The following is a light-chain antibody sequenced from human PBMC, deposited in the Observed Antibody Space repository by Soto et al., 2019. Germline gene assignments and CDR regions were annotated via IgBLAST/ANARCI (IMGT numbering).Light chain of an antibody. Sequence: DIVMTLSPDSLAVSLGERATMNCKCSRRVLYKSNNKNHVAWYQQKPGQPPQLIIYWASTRESGVPERFSGSGSGTDFTRTISSLEAEDVAFYWCQQYFDVPFTFGGGTKVDIK. CDR2: WAS. CDR1: RRVLYKSNNKNH. J-gene: IGKJ4*01. CDR3: QQYFDVPFT. V-gene: IGKV4-1*01.